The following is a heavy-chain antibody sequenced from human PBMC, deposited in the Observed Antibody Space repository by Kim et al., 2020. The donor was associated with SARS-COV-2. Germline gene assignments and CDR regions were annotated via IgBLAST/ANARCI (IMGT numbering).Heavy chain of an antibody. Sequence: SVKGRFTISRDNAKNSLYLQMNSLRAEDTAVYYCARDRPYYYDSSGYYPIWGQGTMVTVSS. V-gene: IGHV3-11*01. J-gene: IGHJ3*02. D-gene: IGHD3-22*01. CDR3: ARDRPYYYDSSGYYPI.